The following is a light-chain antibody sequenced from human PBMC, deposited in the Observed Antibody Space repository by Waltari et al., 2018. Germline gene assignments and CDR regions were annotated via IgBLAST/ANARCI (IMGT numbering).Light chain of an antibody. CDR1: PGIGRA. CDR2: GAS. V-gene: IGKV3-20*01. J-gene: IGKJ1*01. Sequence: EIVLTQSPGTLSLSPGERATLTCRASPGIGRALSWYQQKPGQAHRLLISGASTRATGIPDIFRGSGSGTDFSLTISRLEPEDFAVYYCQRNDRLPVTFDQGTKVEIK. CDR3: QRNDRLPVT.